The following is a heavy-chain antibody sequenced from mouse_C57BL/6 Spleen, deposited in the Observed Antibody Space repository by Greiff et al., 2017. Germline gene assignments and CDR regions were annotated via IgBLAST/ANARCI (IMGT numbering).Heavy chain of an antibody. D-gene: IGHD1-1*01. Sequence: VQLQQSGPELVKPGASVKISCKASGYSFTGYYMNWVKQSPEKSLEWIGEINPSTGGTTYNQKFKAKATLTVDKSSSTAYMQLKSLTSEDSAVYYCARRVITTVALDYWGQGTTLTVSS. CDR3: ARRVITTVALDY. V-gene: IGHV1-42*01. J-gene: IGHJ2*01. CDR1: GYSFTGYY. CDR2: INPSTGGT.